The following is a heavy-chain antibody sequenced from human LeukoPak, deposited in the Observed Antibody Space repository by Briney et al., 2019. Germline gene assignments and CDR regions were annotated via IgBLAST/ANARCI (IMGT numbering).Heavy chain of an antibody. J-gene: IGHJ5*02. V-gene: IGHV4-39*01. CDR2: IYYSGST. CDR3: ARGYRPVLIQRPFDP. CDR1: GGSISSSSYY. D-gene: IGHD5-18*01. Sequence: SETLSLTCTVSGGSISSSSYYWGWIRQPPGKGLEWIGSIYYSGSTYYNPSLKSRVTISVDTSKNQFSLKLSSVTAADTAVYYCARGYRPVLIQRPFDPWGQGTLVTVSS.